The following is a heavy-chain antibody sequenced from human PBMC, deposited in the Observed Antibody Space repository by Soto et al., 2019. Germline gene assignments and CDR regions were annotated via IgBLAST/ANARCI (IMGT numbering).Heavy chain of an antibody. D-gene: IGHD1-26*01. CDR3: AISIVGHTTPWWLDP. Sequence: SVKVSCKASGGTFSRYAISWVRQAPGQGLEWMGGIIPIFGTANYAQKFQGRVTITADESTSTAYMELSSLRFEDTAVYYCAISIVGHTTPWWLDPWGQGTLVIVSS. CDR1: GGTFSRYA. J-gene: IGHJ5*02. V-gene: IGHV1-69*13. CDR2: IIPIFGTA.